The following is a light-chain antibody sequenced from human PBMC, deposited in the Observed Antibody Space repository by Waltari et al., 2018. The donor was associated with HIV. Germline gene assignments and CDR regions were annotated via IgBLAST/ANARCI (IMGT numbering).Light chain of an antibody. Sequence: EIVMTQSPATLSVSPGERATLSCRASQSVSSNLAWYQQKPGKAPKLLLYAASRLESGVPSRFSGSRSGTDYALTISSLQPEDFAVYYCQQYFSPPPLTFGGGTKVEIK. CDR3: QQYFSPPPLT. V-gene: IGKV3-15*01. J-gene: IGKJ4*01. CDR2: AAS. CDR1: QSVSSN.